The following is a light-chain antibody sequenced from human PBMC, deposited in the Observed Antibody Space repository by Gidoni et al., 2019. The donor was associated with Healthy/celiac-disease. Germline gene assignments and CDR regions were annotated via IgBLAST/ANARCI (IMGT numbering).Light chain of an antibody. J-gene: IGKJ2*01. CDR1: QSISSY. V-gene: IGKV1-39*01. Sequence: DIQMTQSPSSLSASVGDRVTITCRASQSISSYLNWYQQKPGKAPKLLIYAASSLQSGVPSRFSGSGSGTDFTLTISSLQPEDFATYYCQKTYRTHTFGQGTKLEIK. CDR2: AAS. CDR3: QKTYRTHT.